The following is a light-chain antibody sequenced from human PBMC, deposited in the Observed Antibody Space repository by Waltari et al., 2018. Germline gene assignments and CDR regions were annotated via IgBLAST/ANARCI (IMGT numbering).Light chain of an antibody. CDR1: SGSVSTSYF. CDR3: ALYLGSGFSWV. V-gene: IGLV8-61*01. Sequence: QTVVTQEPSFSVSPGGTVTLTCGLSSGSVSTSYFVSWYQQTPGQAPRALIYSTNTRSSGVPERVSGSILGNKAALTITGAQADDESDYYCALYLGSGFSWVFGGGTKLTVL. CDR2: STN. J-gene: IGLJ3*02.